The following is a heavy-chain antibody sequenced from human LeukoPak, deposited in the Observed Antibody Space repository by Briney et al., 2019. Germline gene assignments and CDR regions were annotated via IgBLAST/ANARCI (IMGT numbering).Heavy chain of an antibody. CDR3: ARITGFGEFLYYYYGMDV. D-gene: IGHD3-10*01. V-gene: IGHV4-59*01. J-gene: IGHJ6*04. CDR1: GGSISSYY. Sequence: SETLSLTRTVSGGSISSYYWSWIRQPPGKGLEWIGYIYYSGSTNYNPSLKSRVTISVDTSKNQFSLKLSSVTAADTAVYYCARITGFGEFLYYYYGMDVWGKGTTVTASS. CDR2: IYYSGST.